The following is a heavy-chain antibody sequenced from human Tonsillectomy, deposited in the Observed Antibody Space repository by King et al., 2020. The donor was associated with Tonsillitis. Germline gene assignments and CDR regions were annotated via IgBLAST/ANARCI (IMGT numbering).Heavy chain of an antibody. CDR2: IRSRRYGGTT. CDR3: TRGVSSGYPLYFDF. CDR1: GFSLDDYA. Sequence: VQLVESGGDLVQPGRSLRLSCLVSGFSLDDYAMGWFRQAPGKGLEWVGFIRSRRYGGTTKYAASVKGRFTISTDDPKSIAYLQMNSLKTEDTAVYYCTRGVSSGYPLYFDFWGQGTLVTVSS. D-gene: IGHD3-22*01. J-gene: IGHJ4*02. V-gene: IGHV3-49*03.